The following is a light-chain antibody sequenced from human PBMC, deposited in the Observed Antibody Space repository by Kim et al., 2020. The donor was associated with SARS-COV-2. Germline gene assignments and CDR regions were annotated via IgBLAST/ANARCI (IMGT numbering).Light chain of an antibody. J-gene: IGLJ3*02. CDR3: QVYDTSSDHVV. CDR2: YDT. CDR1: NGAGYT. V-gene: IGLV3-21*01. Sequence: PGRRPTITWGGSNGAGYTVPWYQQKAGRAPLLVMYYDTDRPSGIPERFSGSNSGNTATLTIKRVEAGDEADYYCQVYDTSSDHVVFGGGTKVTVL.